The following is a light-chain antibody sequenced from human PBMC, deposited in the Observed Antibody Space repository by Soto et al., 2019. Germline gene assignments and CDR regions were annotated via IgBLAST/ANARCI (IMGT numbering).Light chain of an antibody. CDR3: GTWDSRLRVVV. CDR2: DNN. J-gene: IGLJ2*01. CDR1: SSNIGNNY. V-gene: IGLV1-51*01. Sequence: QSVLTQPPSVSAAPRQKVTISCSGSSSNIGNNYVSWYHRVPGTAPKLLIYDNNERPSGIPDRFSGSKSGTSATLDITGLQTGDEGYYYCGTWDSRLRVVVFGGGTKLTVL.